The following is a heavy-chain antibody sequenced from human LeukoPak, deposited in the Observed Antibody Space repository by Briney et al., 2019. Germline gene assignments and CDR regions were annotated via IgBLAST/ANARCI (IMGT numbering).Heavy chain of an antibody. CDR1: GGSISSGGYY. D-gene: IGHD2-2*01. J-gene: IGHJ4*02. CDR2: IYHSGST. Sequence: TLSLTCTVSGGSISSGGYYWSWIRQPPGKGLEWIGYIYHSGSTYYNPSLKSRVTISVDRSKNQFSLKLSSVTAADTAVYYCARAPVTYCSSTSCPTPLTAQAEFDYWGQGTLVTVSS. V-gene: IGHV4-30-2*01. CDR3: ARAPVTYCSSTSCPTPLTAQAEFDY.